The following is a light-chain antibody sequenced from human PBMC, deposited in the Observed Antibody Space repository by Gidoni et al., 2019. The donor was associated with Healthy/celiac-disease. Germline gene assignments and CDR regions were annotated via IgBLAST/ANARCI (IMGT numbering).Light chain of an antibody. Sequence: DIQVTQSPSTLSASVGDRVTITCRDSQSISSWLAWYQQKPGKAPKLLIYKASSLESGVPSRFSGSGSGTEFTLTISSLQPDDFATYYCQQYPRTFGPGTKVDIK. V-gene: IGKV1-5*03. J-gene: IGKJ3*01. CDR2: KAS. CDR3: QQYPRT. CDR1: QSISSW.